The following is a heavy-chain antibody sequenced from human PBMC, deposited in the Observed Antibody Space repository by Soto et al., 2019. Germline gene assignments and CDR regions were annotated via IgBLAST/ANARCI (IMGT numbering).Heavy chain of an antibody. D-gene: IGHD6-19*01. Sequence: RGSLRLSCATSGFILSDCAMNWVRQAPGKGLEWVSYISSSSSVIDYADSVKGRFTVSRDNSKNTLYLQMNSLRAEDTAVYYCAKGAVAGTFDYWGQGTLVTVSS. CDR3: AKGAVAGTFDY. CDR2: ISSSSSVI. V-gene: IGHV3-48*01. J-gene: IGHJ4*02. CDR1: GFILSDCA.